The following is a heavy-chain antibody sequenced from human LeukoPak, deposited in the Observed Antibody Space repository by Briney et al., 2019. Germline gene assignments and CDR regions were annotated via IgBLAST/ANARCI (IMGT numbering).Heavy chain of an antibody. CDR1: GFTFSSYS. J-gene: IGHJ6*02. CDR2: ISSSSSTI. V-gene: IGHV3-48*02. CDR3: ARDTSRGYYDSSGYSKGGMDV. D-gene: IGHD3-22*01. Sequence: PGGSLRLSCAASGFTFSSYSMNWVRQAPGEGLEWVSYISSSSSTIYYADSVKGRFTISRDSAKNSLYLQMNSLRDEDTAVYYCARDTSRGYYDSSGYSKGGMDVWGQGTTVTVSS.